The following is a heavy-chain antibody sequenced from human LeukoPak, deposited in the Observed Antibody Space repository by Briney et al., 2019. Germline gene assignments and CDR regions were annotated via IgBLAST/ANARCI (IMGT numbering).Heavy chain of an antibody. V-gene: IGHV1-24*01. CDR2: FDPEDGET. CDR1: GYTLTELS. CDR3: ATDPGAGTFDY. D-gene: IGHD6-19*01. J-gene: IGHJ4*02. Sequence: ASVKVSCKVSGYTLTELSMHWVRQAPGKGLEWMGGFDPEDGETIYAQKFQGRVTMTGDTSTDTAYMELSSLRSEDTAVYYCATDPGAGTFDYWGQGTLVTVSS.